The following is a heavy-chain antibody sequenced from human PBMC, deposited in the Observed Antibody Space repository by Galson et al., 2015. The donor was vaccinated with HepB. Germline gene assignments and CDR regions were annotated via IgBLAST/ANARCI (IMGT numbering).Heavy chain of an antibody. CDR3: AKDAHKPYYDFWSGYYDGGWLDP. CDR2: ISWNSGSI. V-gene: IGHV3-9*01. CDR1: GFTFDDYA. D-gene: IGHD3-3*01. J-gene: IGHJ5*02. Sequence: SLRLSCAASGFTFDDYAMHWVRQAPGKGLEWVSGISWNSGSIGYADSVKGRFTISRDNAKNSLYLQMNSLRAEDTALYYCAKDAHKPYYDFWSGYYDGGWLDPWGQGTLVTVSS.